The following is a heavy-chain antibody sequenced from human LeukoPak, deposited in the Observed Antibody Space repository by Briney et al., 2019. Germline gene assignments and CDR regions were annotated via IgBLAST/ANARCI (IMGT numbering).Heavy chain of an antibody. CDR1: GFTFSSYW. D-gene: IGHD3-16*02. J-gene: IGHJ4*02. CDR2: IKQDGSEK. V-gene: IGHV3-7*01. CDR3: ARDLGDYVWGSYPDY. Sequence: PGGSLRLSCAASGFTFSSYWMSWVRQAPGKGLEWVVNIKQDGSEKYYVDSVKGRFTISRDNAKNSLYLQMNSLRAEDTAVYYCARDLGDYVWGSYPDYWGQGTLVTVSS.